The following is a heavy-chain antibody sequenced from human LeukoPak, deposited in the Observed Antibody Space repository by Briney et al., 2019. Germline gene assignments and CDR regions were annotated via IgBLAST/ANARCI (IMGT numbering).Heavy chain of an antibody. V-gene: IGHV1-2*02. D-gene: IGHD6-19*01. J-gene: IGHJ5*02. Sequence: ASVKVSCKASGYTFTGYYMHWVRQAPGQGLEWMGWINPNSGGTNYAQKFQGRVTMTRDTSISTAYMELSRLRSDDMAVYYCARRIAVAGLTNWFDPWGQGTLVTVSS. CDR3: ARRIAVAGLTNWFDP. CDR2: INPNSGGT. CDR1: GYTFTGYY.